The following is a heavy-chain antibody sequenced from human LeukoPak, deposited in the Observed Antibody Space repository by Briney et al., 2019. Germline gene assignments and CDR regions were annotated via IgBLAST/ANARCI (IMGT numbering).Heavy chain of an antibody. CDR2: ISAYNGNT. Sequence: RWASVKVSCKASGYTFTSYGISWVRQAPGQGLEWMGWISAYNGNTNYAQKLQGRVTMTTDTSTSTAYMELRSLRSDDTAVYYCARYTRGGYYFDYWGQGTLVTVSS. V-gene: IGHV1-18*01. J-gene: IGHJ4*02. D-gene: IGHD3-10*01. CDR3: ARYTRGGYYFDY. CDR1: GYTFTSYG.